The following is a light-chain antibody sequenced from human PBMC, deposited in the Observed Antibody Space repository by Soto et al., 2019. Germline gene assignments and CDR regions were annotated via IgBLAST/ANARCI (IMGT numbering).Light chain of an antibody. Sequence: EIVLTQSPGTLSLSPGERATLSCRASQSVSSSYLAWYQQKPGQAPRLLIYGASSRATGIPGRFSGSGSGTDFTLTISRLEPEDFAVYYCKKYGRSPFTFGPGTKVDIK. V-gene: IGKV3-20*01. CDR3: KKYGRSPFT. CDR2: GAS. J-gene: IGKJ3*01. CDR1: QSVSSSY.